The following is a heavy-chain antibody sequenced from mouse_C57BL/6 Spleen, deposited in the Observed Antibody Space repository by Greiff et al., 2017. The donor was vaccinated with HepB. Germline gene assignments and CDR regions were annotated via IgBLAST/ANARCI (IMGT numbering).Heavy chain of an antibody. CDR3: ARRDYSIFLDY. D-gene: IGHD2-5*01. Sequence: DVKLVEPGGGLVKPGGSLKLSCAASGFTFSDYGMHWVRQAPEKGLEWVAYISSGSSTIYYADTVKGRFTISRDNAKNTLFMQMTSLRSEDTAMYYCARRDYSIFLDYWGQGTTLTVSS. J-gene: IGHJ2*01. CDR1: GFTFSDYG. V-gene: IGHV5-17*01. CDR2: ISSGSSTI.